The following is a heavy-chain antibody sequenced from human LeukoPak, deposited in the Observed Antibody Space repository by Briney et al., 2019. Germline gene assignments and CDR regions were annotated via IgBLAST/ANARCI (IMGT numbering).Heavy chain of an antibody. Sequence: PSETLSLTCAVYGGTFSGYYWSWIRQPPGKGLEWIGEINHSGSTKYNPSLKSRVTISVDTSKNQLSLKLSSVTAADTAVYYCARGVGATISYYHYYIDVWGKGTTVTVSS. CDR3: ARGVGATISYYHYYIDV. J-gene: IGHJ6*03. CDR1: GGTFSGYY. D-gene: IGHD1-26*01. V-gene: IGHV4-34*01. CDR2: INHSGST.